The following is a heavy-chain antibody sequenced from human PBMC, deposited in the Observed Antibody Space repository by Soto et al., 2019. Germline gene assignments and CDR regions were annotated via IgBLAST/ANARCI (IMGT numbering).Heavy chain of an antibody. CDR2: INHSGST. CDR3: AREPMYSSGWYGGYYFDY. J-gene: IGHJ4*02. CDR1: GGSFSGYY. Sequence: SETLSLTCAVYGGSFSGYYWSWIRQPPGKGLEWIGEINHSGSTNYNPSLKSRVTISVDTSKNQFSLKLSSVTAADAAVYYCAREPMYSSGWYGGYYFDYWGQGTLVTVSS. V-gene: IGHV4-34*01. D-gene: IGHD6-19*01.